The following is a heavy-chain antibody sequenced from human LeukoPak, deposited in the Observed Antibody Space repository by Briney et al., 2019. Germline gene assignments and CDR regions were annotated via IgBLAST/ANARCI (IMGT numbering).Heavy chain of an antibody. D-gene: IGHD5-18*01. J-gene: IGHJ6*03. V-gene: IGHV3-30*18. CDR1: GFTFSSYG. CDR3: AKGGPTDVDTAMVTGIGYYYYYMDV. Sequence: GGSLRLSCAASGFTFSSYGMHWVRQAPGKGLEWVAVISYDGSNKYYADSVKGRFTISRDNSKNTLYLQMNSLRAEDTAVYYCAKGGPTDVDTAMVTGIGYYYYYMDVWGKGTTVTVSS. CDR2: ISYDGSNK.